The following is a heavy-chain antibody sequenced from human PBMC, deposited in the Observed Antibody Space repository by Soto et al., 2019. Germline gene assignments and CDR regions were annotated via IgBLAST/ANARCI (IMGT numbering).Heavy chain of an antibody. CDR1: GYTLTELS. Sequence: GASVKVSCKVSGYTLTELSMHWVRQAPGKGLEWMGGFDPEDGETIYAQKFQGRVTMTEDTSTDTAFMELSSLRSKDTAVYYCATDQSSSSYYYYYGMDVWGQGTTVTVSS. D-gene: IGHD6-6*01. V-gene: IGHV1-24*01. CDR2: FDPEDGET. CDR3: ATDQSSSSYYYYYGMDV. J-gene: IGHJ6*02.